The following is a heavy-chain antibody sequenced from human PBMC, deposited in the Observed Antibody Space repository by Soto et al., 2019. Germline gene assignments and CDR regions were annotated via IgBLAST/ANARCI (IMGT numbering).Heavy chain of an antibody. D-gene: IGHD4-17*01. CDR2: IYYSGST. CDR1: GGSISSYY. J-gene: IGHJ6*03. V-gene: IGHV4-59*08. Sequence: SETLSLTCTVSGGSISSYYWSWIRQPPGKGLEWIGYIYYSGSTNYNPSLKSRVTISVDTSKNQFSLKLSSVTAADTAVYYCARLYYGDSYYYYYMDVWGKGTTVTV. CDR3: ARLYYGDSYYYYYMDV.